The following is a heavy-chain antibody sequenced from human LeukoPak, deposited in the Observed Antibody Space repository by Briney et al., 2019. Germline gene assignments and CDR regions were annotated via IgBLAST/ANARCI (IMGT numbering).Heavy chain of an antibody. V-gene: IGHV1-3*01. Sequence: KFQGRATITRDTSASTAYMELSSLRSEDTAVYYCARDGYYDILTGYSRGDLDYWGQGTLVTVSS. D-gene: IGHD3-9*01. J-gene: IGHJ4*02. CDR3: ARDGYYDILTGYSRGDLDY.